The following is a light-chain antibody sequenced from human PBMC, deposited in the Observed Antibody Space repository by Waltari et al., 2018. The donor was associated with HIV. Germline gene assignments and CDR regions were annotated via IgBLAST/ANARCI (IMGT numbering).Light chain of an antibody. CDR1: QSVTTN. CDR3: QQYNKWPPYT. V-gene: IGKV3-15*01. CDR2: GAS. Sequence: EIVMTQSPGALSVSLGERATLSCRASQSVTTNLAWYQQKPGQAPRLLIFGASTRATGIPARFSGSGSGTEFTLTISSLQSEDFVLYYCQQYNKWPPYTFGQGTKLEIK. J-gene: IGKJ2*01.